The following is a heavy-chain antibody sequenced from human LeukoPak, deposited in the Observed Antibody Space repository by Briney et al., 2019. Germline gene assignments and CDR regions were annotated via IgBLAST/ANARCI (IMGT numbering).Heavy chain of an antibody. Sequence: ASVQVSYKVSGYTLTELSMHWVRQAPGKGLEWMGGFDPEDGETIYAQKFQGRVTMTEDTSTDTAYMELSSLRSEDTAVYYCATAGYSSGWYDGYYYYGMDVWGQGTTVTVSS. CDR2: FDPEDGET. J-gene: IGHJ6*02. V-gene: IGHV1-24*01. CDR3: ATAGYSSGWYDGYYYYGMDV. D-gene: IGHD6-19*01. CDR1: GYTLTELS.